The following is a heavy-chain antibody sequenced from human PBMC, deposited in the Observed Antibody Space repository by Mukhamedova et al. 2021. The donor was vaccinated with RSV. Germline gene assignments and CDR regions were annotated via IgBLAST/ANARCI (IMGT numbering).Heavy chain of an antibody. D-gene: IGHD3-10*01. J-gene: IGHJ6*02. Sequence: YVDSVKGRFTISRDNAKNSLYLQMNSLRAEDTAVYYCARDAILWFGESEVPQRDYYYGMDVWGQGTTVTVSS. CDR3: ARDAILWFGESEVPQRDYYYGMDV. V-gene: IGHV3-7*03.